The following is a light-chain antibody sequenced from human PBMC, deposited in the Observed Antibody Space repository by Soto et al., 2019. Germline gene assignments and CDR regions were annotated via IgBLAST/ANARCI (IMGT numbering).Light chain of an antibody. CDR3: SSYAGSHYV. J-gene: IGLJ1*01. Sequence: QSVLTQPPSASGSPGQSVTISCTGTSSDVGGYNYVSWYQQHPGKAPKLMIYEVSKRPSGVPDRFSGSKSGSSASLTVSGLQAEYEADYYCSSYAGSHYVFGTGTKLTVL. CDR1: SSDVGGYNY. V-gene: IGLV2-8*01. CDR2: EVS.